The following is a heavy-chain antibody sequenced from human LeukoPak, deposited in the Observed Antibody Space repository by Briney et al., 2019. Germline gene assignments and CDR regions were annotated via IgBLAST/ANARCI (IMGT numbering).Heavy chain of an antibody. CDR2: IYYSGST. Sequence: SETLSLTCSVSGGSISSYYWSWIRQPPGKGLEWIGYIYYSGSTNYNPSLKSRVTISVDTSKNQFSLKLSSATAADTAVYYCARYRGPQQLVQRWFDPWGQGTLVTVSS. J-gene: IGHJ5*02. CDR3: ARYRGPQQLVQRWFDP. D-gene: IGHD6-13*01. V-gene: IGHV4-59*01. CDR1: GGSISSYY.